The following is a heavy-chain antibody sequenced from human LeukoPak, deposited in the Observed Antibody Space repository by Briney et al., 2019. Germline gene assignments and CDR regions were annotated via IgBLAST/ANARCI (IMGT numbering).Heavy chain of an antibody. Sequence: GASVKVSCKASGYTFTSYGISWVRQAPGQGLEWMGWISAYNGNTNYAQKLQGRATMTTDTSTSTAYMELRSLRSDDTAVYYCARDEEVEWLVLTDYWGQGTLVTVSS. CDR2: ISAYNGNT. J-gene: IGHJ4*02. CDR1: GYTFTSYG. D-gene: IGHD6-19*01. V-gene: IGHV1-18*01. CDR3: ARDEEVEWLVLTDY.